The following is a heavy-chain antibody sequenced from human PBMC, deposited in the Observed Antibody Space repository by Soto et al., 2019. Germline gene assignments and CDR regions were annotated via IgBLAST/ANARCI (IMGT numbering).Heavy chain of an antibody. CDR1: EFTFSVYS. V-gene: IGHV3-21*01. J-gene: IGHJ6*02. Sequence: GGSLRLSCAASEFTFSVYSMNWVRQPPGKGLEWVSSISSSSSNIYYADSVKGRFTISRDNAKNSLYLQMNSLRAEDTAVYYCARAHESYHYYYAMDVWGQGTTVTVSS. CDR2: ISSSSSNI. CDR3: ARAHESYHYYYAMDV.